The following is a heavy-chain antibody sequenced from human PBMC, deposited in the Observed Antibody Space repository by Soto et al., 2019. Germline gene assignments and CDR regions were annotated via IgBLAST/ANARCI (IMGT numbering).Heavy chain of an antibody. CDR1: GGSFSGYY. V-gene: IGHV4-34*01. CDR3: ASYTMVRGVFFY. J-gene: IGHJ4*02. Sequence: SETLSLTCAVYGGSFSGYYWSWIRQPPGKGLEWIGEINHSGSTNYNPSLKSRVTISVDTSKNQFSLKLSSVTAADTAVYYCASYTMVRGVFFYWGQGTLVTVSS. D-gene: IGHD3-10*01. CDR2: INHSGST.